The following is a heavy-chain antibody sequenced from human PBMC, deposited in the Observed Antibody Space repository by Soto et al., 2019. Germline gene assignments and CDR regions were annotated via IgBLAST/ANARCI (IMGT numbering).Heavy chain of an antibody. D-gene: IGHD2-21*01. J-gene: IGHJ3*02. CDR2: IRGTT. Sequence: EVQLVASGGGLVQPGGSLRLSCAASGFTFTSDSMNWVRQAPGKGLERVSYIRGTTHYADSVKGRFTISRDNARSSLYLQMNSLRADDTAVYYCARDDSFAFDIWGQGTMVTVSS. CDR3: ARDDSFAFDI. V-gene: IGHV3-48*01. CDR1: GFTFTSDS.